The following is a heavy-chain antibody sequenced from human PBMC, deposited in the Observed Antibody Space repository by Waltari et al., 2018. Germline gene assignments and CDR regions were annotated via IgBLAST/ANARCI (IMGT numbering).Heavy chain of an antibody. CDR2: IYYSGST. Sequence: QVQLQESGPGLVKPSETLSLTCTVSGGSISSYYWSWIRQPPGKGLEWIGYIYYSGSTNYNPSLKSRVTISVDTSKNQFSLKLSSVTAADTAVYYCAREAAGLAYRPYAFDIWGQGTIVTVSS. CDR1: GGSISSYY. J-gene: IGHJ3*02. V-gene: IGHV4-59*01. CDR3: AREAAGLAYRPYAFDI. D-gene: IGHD3-9*01.